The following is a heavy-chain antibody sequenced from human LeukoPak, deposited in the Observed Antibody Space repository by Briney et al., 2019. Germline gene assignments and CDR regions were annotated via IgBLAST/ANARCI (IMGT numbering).Heavy chain of an antibody. Sequence: GGSLRLSCAASGFTFSGFAMSWIRQAPGKGRGGVSSISSRGESTFYADSVRGGFTISRDNSKNTVSLQMESLRAEDTALYYCAKDYAVGSIDYWGQGTLVTVSS. CDR2: ISSRGEST. CDR1: GFTFSGFA. J-gene: IGHJ4*02. V-gene: IGHV3-23*01. CDR3: AKDYAVGSIDY. D-gene: IGHD3-16*01.